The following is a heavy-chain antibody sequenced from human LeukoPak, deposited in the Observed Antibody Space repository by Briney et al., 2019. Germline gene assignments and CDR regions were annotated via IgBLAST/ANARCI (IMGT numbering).Heavy chain of an antibody. CDR2: IHHSGSS. J-gene: IGHJ4*02. Sequence: SETLSLTCTVSGTTVSIDYWSWIRQPPGKGLEWVGSIHHSGSSKYNSSLNSRVTISLDKSKNQFSLSLTSVTVADTAVYYCARENGDYALDYWGQGTLVTVSS. CDR3: ARENGDYALDY. V-gene: IGHV4-59*02. CDR1: GTTVSIDY. D-gene: IGHD4-17*01.